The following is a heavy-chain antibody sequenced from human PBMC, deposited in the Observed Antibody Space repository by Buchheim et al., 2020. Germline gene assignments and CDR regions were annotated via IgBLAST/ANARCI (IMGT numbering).Heavy chain of an antibody. J-gene: IGHJ4*02. D-gene: IGHD3-3*01. V-gene: IGHV4-34*01. Sequence: QVQLQQWGAGLLKPSETLSLTCAVYGGSFSGYYWSWIRQPPGKGLEWIGEINHSRSTNYNPSLKSRVPISVATSKNQFSLKLSSVTAADTAVYYCARVGGLRFLKWLFHYFGYWGQGTL. CDR2: INHSRST. CDR1: GGSFSGYY. CDR3: ARVGGLRFLKWLFHYFGY.